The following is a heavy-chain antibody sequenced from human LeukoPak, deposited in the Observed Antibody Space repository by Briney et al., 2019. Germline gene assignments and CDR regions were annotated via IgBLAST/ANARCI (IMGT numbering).Heavy chain of an antibody. V-gene: IGHV3-7*01. CDR2: INNHGSET. CDR1: AFTFSDYW. CDR3: TRDRGWQQFDS. D-gene: IGHD5-24*01. J-gene: IGHJ4*02. Sequence: GGSLRLSCAASAFTFSDYWMTWVRQTPGKGLERVANINNHGSETYYVESVRGRFTISRDNAKNSVYLHMNSLRDDDTAVYFCTRDRGWQQFDSWGQGTPVTVSS.